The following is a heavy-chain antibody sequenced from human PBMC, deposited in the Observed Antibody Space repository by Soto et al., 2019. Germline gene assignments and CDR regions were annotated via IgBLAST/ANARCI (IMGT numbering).Heavy chain of an antibody. Sequence: ASVKVSCKASGYTFTSYAMHWVRQAPGQRLEWMGWINAGNGSTKYSQKFQGRVTITRDTSASTAYMELSSLRSEDTAVYYCARGSEWLQFDYWGQGTLVTVSS. CDR3: ARGSEWLQFDY. CDR2: INAGNGST. D-gene: IGHD3-10*01. CDR1: GYTFTSYA. V-gene: IGHV1-3*01. J-gene: IGHJ4*02.